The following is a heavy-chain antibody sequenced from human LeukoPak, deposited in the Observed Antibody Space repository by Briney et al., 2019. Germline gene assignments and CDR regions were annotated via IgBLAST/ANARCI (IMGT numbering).Heavy chain of an antibody. V-gene: IGHV1-46*01. CDR3: SNTRDGYNGNYFDY. CDR2: INPSSGVT. D-gene: IGHD5-24*01. Sequence: ASVTVSCKASGYTFTSYYMHWVRQAPGQVFEWMGIINPSSGVTTYAQKFQGRVTMTRDTYTTTVYIELTSLTSDDTAVYYCSNTRDGYNGNYFDYWGQGTLVTVSS. CDR1: GYTFTSYY. J-gene: IGHJ4*02.